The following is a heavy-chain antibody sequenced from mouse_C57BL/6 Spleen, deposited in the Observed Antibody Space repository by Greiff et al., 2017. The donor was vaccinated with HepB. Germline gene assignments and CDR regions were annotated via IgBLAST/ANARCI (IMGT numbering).Heavy chain of an antibody. D-gene: IGHD2-5*01. CDR3: ARSGYYSNYYYAMDY. Sequence: QVQLKESGAELVKPGASVKLSCKASGYTFTSYWMHWVKQRPGQGLEWIGMIHPNSGSTNYNEKFKSKATLTVDKSSSTAYMQLSSLTSEDSAVYYCARSGYYSNYYYAMDYWGQGTSVTVSS. CDR2: IHPNSGST. V-gene: IGHV1-64*01. J-gene: IGHJ4*01. CDR1: GYTFTSYW.